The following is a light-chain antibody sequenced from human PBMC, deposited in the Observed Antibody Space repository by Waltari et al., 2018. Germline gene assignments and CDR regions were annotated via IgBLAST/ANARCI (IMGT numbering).Light chain of an antibody. CDR3: KQYNDFSSLT. J-gene: IGKJ4*01. Sequence: DTKWSQSTATLSASVGARGTITCQASQINSTWLAWYQQKPGKDPKLLIYKTSSLESGVPSRFSGSGSGTEFTLPISSLQPHDFATYSCKQYNDFSSLTFGGGPKVEIE. CDR2: KTS. CDR1: QINSTW. V-gene: IGKV1-5*03.